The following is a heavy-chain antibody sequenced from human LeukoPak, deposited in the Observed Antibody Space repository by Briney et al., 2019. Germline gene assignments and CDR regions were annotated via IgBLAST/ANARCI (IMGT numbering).Heavy chain of an antibody. J-gene: IGHJ4*02. Sequence: GGSLRLSCAASGFTFSNYWMSWVRQVPGKGLEWVSSISSSSSYIYYADSVKGRFTISRDNAKNSLYLQMNSLRAEDTAVYYCARARLVATTEPFDYWGQGTLVTVSS. CDR1: GFTFSNYW. CDR3: ARARLVATTEPFDY. D-gene: IGHD5-12*01. V-gene: IGHV3-21*01. CDR2: ISSSSSYI.